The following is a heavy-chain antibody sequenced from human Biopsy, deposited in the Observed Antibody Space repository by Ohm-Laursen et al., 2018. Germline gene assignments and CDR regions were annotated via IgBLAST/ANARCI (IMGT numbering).Heavy chain of an antibody. CDR3: ARDRGYYSDRTVPGYFDL. V-gene: IGHV4-59*01. D-gene: IGHD3-22*01. CDR1: GVSISSFY. CDR2: VYYTGST. J-gene: IGHJ2*01. Sequence: PSETLSFTCPVFGVSISSFYWSWIRQPPGKGLQWIGYVYYTGSTDYNPPLQSRVTISVDTSKNHFSLRLRSVTPADTAIYYCARDRGYYSDRTVPGYFDLWGRGTLVTVSS.